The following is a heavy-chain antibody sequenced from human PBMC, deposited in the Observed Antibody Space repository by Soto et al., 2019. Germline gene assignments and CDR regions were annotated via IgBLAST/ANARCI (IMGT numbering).Heavy chain of an antibody. J-gene: IGHJ4*02. CDR3: ATEGIASSGWSHYFDY. CDR2: IYYSGST. CDR1: GGSISSYY. Sequence: KTSETLSLTCTVSGGSISSYYWSWIRQPPGKGLEWLGYIYYSGSTYYNPSLETRVTISLDTSKNQFSLRLSSVTAADTAVYYCATEGIASSGWSHYFDYWGQGALVTVSS. D-gene: IGHD6-19*01. V-gene: IGHV4-59*01.